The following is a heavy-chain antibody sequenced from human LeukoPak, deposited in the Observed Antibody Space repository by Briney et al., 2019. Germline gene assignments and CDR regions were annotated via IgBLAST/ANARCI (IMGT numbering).Heavy chain of an antibody. CDR2: IKQDGSEK. CDR3: ARVSRWYGNLDY. Sequence: GALRLSCAASEFTFSSFTMSWVRQAPGKGLEWVANIKQDGSEKYYMDSVKGRFTISRDNAKNSLYLQMNSLRAEDTAVYYCARVSRWYGNLDYWGQGTLVTVSS. CDR1: EFTFSSFT. D-gene: IGHD6-13*01. J-gene: IGHJ4*02. V-gene: IGHV3-7*01.